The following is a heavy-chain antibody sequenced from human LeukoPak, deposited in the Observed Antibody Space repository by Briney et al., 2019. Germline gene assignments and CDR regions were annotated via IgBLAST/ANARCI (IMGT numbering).Heavy chain of an antibody. CDR3: ARVLAGSGWYDVFDI. CDR2: MNPNSGNT. CDR1: GYTFTSYD. Sequence: ASVKVSCKASGYTFTSYDINWVRQATGQGLEWMGWMNPNSGNTGYAQKLQGRVTMTRNTSISTAYMELSSLRSEDTAVYYCARVLAGSGWYDVFDIWAQGTMVTVPS. V-gene: IGHV1-8*01. D-gene: IGHD6-19*01. J-gene: IGHJ3*02.